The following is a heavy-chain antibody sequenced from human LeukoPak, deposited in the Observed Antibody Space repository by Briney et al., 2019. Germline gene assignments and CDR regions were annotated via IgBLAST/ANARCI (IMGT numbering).Heavy chain of an antibody. J-gene: IGHJ6*02. CDR1: GGSFSGYY. CDR3: ARLNILTGKSYYYYYGMDV. D-gene: IGHD3-9*01. Sequence: SETLSLTCAVYGGSFSGYYWSWIRQPPGKGLEWIGEINHSGSTNYNPSLKSRVTISVDTSKNQFSLKLSSVTAADTAVYYCARLNILTGKSYYYYYGMDVWGQGTTVTVSS. CDR2: INHSGST. V-gene: IGHV4-34*01.